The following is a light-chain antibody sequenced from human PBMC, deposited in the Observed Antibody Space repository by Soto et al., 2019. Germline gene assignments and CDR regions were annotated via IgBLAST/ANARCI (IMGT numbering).Light chain of an antibody. CDR2: EGN. CDR1: SSDVESYKL. CDR3: CSYAGSTTFYV. Sequence: QSVLTQPASVSESPGQSITISCTGTSSDVESYKLVSWYQQHPDKAPKLIIYEGNKRPSGVSNRFSGSKSGNTASLTISGFQFEDDADYYCCSYAGSTTFYVFGTGTKVTVL. V-gene: IGLV2-23*01. J-gene: IGLJ1*01.